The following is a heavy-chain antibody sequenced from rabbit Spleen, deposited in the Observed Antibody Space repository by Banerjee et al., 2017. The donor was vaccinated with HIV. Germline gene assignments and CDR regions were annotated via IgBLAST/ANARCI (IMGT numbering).Heavy chain of an antibody. CDR2: IDPVFGIT. J-gene: IGHJ4*01. CDR1: GFTLSTYY. CDR3: ARDLPGSGGGCLELDL. D-gene: IGHD1-1*01. V-gene: IGHV1S7*01. Sequence: QLKESGGGLVQPGGSLKLSCKASGFTLSTYYMNWVRQAPGKGLEWIGYIDPVFGITYYASWVNGRFSISRENAQNTVFLQMTSLTAADTATYFCARDLPGSGGGCLELDLWGPGTLVTVS.